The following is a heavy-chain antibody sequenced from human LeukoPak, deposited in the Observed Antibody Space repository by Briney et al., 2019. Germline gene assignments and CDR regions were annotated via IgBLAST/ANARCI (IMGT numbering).Heavy chain of an antibody. V-gene: IGHV4-34*01. J-gene: IGHJ4*02. CDR1: GGSFSGYY. CDR2: INHSGST. CDR3: ARRYYDFWSGYYPFDY. Sequence: RSSETLSLTCAVYGGSFSGYYWSWIRQPPGKGLEWIGEINHSGSTNYNPSLKSRVTISVDTSKNQFSLKLSSVTAADTAVYYCARRYYDFWSGYYPFDYWGQGTLVTVSS. D-gene: IGHD3-3*01.